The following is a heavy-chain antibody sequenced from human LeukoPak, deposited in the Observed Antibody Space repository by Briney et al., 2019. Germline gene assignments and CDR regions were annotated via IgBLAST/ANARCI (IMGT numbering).Heavy chain of an antibody. J-gene: IGHJ6*04. D-gene: IGHD2-2*01. Sequence: GGSLRLSCAASGFTFSSYAMSWVRQAPGKGLXXXXXXXXXXXXPYYADSVKGRFTISRDNSKNTLYLQMYSLRVEDTAVYYCAKGVWDCSSTSCSVPYYYYGMDVWGKGTTVTVSS. CDR3: AKGVWDCSSTSCSVPYYYYGMDV. CDR1: GFTFSSYA. CDR2: XXXXXXXP. V-gene: IGHV3-23*01.